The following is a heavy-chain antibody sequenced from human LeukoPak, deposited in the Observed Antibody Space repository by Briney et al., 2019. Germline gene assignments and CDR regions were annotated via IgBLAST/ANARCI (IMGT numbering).Heavy chain of an antibody. V-gene: IGHV4-34*01. D-gene: IGHD2-15*01. CDR1: GGSFSGYY. CDR3: ARRRGFPAPFDY. J-gene: IGHJ4*02. Sequence: PSETLSLTCAVYGGSFSGYYWSWIRQPPGKGLEWIGEINHSGSTNYNPSLKSRVTISVDTSKNQFSLKLSSVTAADTAVYYCARRRGFPAPFDYWGQGTLVTVSS. CDR2: INHSGST.